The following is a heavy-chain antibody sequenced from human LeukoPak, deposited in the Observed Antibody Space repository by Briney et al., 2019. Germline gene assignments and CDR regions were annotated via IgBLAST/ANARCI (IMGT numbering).Heavy chain of an antibody. J-gene: IGHJ1*01. D-gene: IGHD3-22*01. CDR3: ARVVQSTDSSGLYLPEYFQH. Sequence: GSLRLSCAASGLTFRTYAMSWVRQAPGKGLEWIGSIYFSGSTYHNPSLKSRVTISVDTSKNQFSLKLSSVTAADTAVYYCARVVQSTDSSGLYLPEYFQHWGQGTLVTVSS. CDR1: GLTFRTYA. V-gene: IGHV4-39*07. CDR2: IYFSGST.